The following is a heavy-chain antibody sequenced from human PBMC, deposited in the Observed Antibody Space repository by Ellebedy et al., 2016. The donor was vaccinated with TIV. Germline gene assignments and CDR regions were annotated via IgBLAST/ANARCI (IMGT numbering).Heavy chain of an antibody. J-gene: IGHJ6*02. CDR2: ISYDASKN. CDR3: ARDLIMVRGVTPRGFYYFYGMDV. Sequence: GESLKISCVASGFTFRSYAMHWVRQAPGKGLEWVAVISYDASKNYYVYSVKGRFTISRDNSKNTLYLQTNSLRVEDTAVYYCARDLIMVRGVTPRGFYYFYGMDVWGQGTTVIVSS. CDR1: GFTFRSYA. D-gene: IGHD3-10*01. V-gene: IGHV3-30-3*01.